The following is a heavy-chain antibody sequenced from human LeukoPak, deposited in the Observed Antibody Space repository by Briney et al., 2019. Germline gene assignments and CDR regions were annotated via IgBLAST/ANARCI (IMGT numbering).Heavy chain of an antibody. J-gene: IGHJ4*02. CDR3: ARLRRGEILYPGYFDY. CDR2: IYYSGST. CDR1: GGSISSSSYY. V-gene: IGHV4-39*01. D-gene: IGHD2-8*01. Sequence: SETLSLTCTVSGGSISSSSYYWGWIRQPPGKGLEWIGSIYYSGSTYYNPSLKSRVTISVDTSKNQFSLKLSSVTAADMAVYYCARLRRGEILYPGYFDYWGQGTLVTVSS.